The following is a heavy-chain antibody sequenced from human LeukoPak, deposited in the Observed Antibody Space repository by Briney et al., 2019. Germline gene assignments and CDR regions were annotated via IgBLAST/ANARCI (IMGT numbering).Heavy chain of an antibody. V-gene: IGHV3-11*04. J-gene: IGHJ4*02. CDR2: ISTSGSSI. Sequence: GGSLRLPCAASGFTFSDYSMNWIRQAPGKGLEWVSYISTSGSSIYYADSVKGRFTISRDNAKNSLYLQMNSLRADDTAVYYCARDEGQQFDYWGQGTLVTVSS. D-gene: IGHD6-13*01. CDR3: ARDEGQQFDY. CDR1: GFTFSDYS.